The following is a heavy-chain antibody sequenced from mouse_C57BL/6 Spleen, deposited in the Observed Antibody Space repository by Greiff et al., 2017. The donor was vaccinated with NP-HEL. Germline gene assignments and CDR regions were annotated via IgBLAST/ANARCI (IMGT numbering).Heavy chain of an antibody. CDR1: GYTFTSYW. J-gene: IGHJ2*01. CDR2: IDPSDSET. V-gene: IGHV1-52*01. CDR3: ARERSLDYLDY. Sequence: QVQLQQPGAELVRPGSSVKLSCTASGYTFTSYWMHWVKQRPIQGLEWIGNIDPSDSETHYNQKFKDKATLTVEKSSSTAYMQLSSLTSEDSAVYYCARERSLDYLDYWGQGTTLTVSS.